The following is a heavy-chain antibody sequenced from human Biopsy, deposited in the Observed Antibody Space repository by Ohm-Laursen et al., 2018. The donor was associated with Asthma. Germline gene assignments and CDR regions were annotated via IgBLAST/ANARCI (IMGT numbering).Heavy chain of an antibody. CDR3: PKDVFPGWEVRRGPDY. D-gene: IGHD1-26*01. V-gene: IGHV3-30*18. J-gene: IGHJ4*02. Sequence: SLRLSCSASGFTFSNYGMHWVRQAPGKGLDWVAVISFDGSNKNYTDSVKGRFTISRDNSRNTLHLQMNSLRAEDTAVYYCPKDVFPGWEVRRGPDYWGQGTLVTVPS. CDR1: GFTFSNYG. CDR2: ISFDGSNK.